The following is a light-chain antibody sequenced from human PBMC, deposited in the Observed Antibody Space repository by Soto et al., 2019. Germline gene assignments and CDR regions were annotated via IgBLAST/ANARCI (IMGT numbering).Light chain of an antibody. J-gene: IGKJ2*01. Sequence: EIVLSQSPGTLSLSPGQRATLSCRARQSVSSIYLAWYQQKPGQAPRLLIYGAPSRATGITDRFSGSGSGTDFPHIISRRETEDFAVYYCQQDVSSPPYTLGQGTKLELK. CDR3: QQDVSSPPYT. V-gene: IGKV3-20*01. CDR1: QSVSSIY. CDR2: GAP.